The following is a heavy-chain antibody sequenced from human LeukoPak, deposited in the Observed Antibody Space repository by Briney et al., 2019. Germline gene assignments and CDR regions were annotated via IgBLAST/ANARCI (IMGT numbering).Heavy chain of an antibody. CDR1: GGTFSSYA. D-gene: IGHD3-22*01. CDR2: IIPIFGTA. Sequence: SVTVSCKASGGTFSSYAISWVRQAPGQGLEWMGGIIPIFGTANYAQKFQGRVTITTDESTSTAYMELSSLRSEDTAVYYCASADYYDSSGYYLAEYFQHWGQGTLVTVSS. CDR3: ASADYYDSSGYYLAEYFQH. J-gene: IGHJ1*01. V-gene: IGHV1-69*05.